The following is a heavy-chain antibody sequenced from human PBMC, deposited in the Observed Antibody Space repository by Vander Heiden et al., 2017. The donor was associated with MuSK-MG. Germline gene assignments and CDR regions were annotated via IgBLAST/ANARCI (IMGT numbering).Heavy chain of an antibody. CDR2: ISRDGKTT. D-gene: IGHD3-16*01. J-gene: IGHJ4*02. Sequence: EVQLLESGGDSVQPGGSLRLSCAASGFTFRSSAMSWVRQAPGEGLEWVSSISRDGKTTNYADSVKGRFTIARDISKNTLYLQMNSLRAEDTAVYYCAKEIRPNDSWGQGTLVTVSS. CDR3: AKEIRPNDS. V-gene: IGHV3-23*01. CDR1: GFTFRSSA.